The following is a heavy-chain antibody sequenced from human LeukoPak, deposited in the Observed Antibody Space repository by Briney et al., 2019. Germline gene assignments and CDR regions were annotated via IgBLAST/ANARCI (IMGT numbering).Heavy chain of an antibody. CDR2: IFYSGST. CDR1: GGSISSNNYY. V-gene: IGHV4-39*01. J-gene: IGHJ4*02. Sequence: SETLSLICIVSGGSISSNNYYWGWLRQPPGKGLEWIGTIFYSGSTYYNSSLKSRVTISVDTSKNQFSLNLSSMTAADTAVYYCARSSGWPYYFDHWGQGTLVTVSS. CDR3: ARSSGWPYYFDH. D-gene: IGHD3-22*01.